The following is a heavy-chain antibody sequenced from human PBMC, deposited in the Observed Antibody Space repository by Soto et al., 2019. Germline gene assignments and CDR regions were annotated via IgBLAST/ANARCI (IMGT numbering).Heavy chain of an antibody. Sequence: GGSLRLSCAASGFTFSSYGMHWVRQAPGKGLEWVAVISYDGSNKYYADSVKGRFTISRDNSKNTLYLQMNSLRAEDTAVYYCAKDHGYNWNYVPPNYYYYGMDVWGQGTTVTVSS. J-gene: IGHJ6*02. D-gene: IGHD1-7*01. CDR1: GFTFSSYG. CDR2: ISYDGSNK. CDR3: AKDHGYNWNYVPPNYYYYGMDV. V-gene: IGHV3-30*18.